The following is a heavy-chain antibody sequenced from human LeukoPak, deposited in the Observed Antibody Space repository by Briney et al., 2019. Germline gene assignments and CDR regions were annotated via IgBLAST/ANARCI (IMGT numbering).Heavy chain of an antibody. Sequence: SVKVSCKASGGTFSSYAISWVRQAPGQGLEWMGGIIPIFGTANYAQKFQGRVTITTDESTSTAYMELSSLRSEDTAVYYCASPQHMRVVRGVNYHMDVWGKGTTVTVSS. D-gene: IGHD3-10*01. CDR1: GGTFSSYA. CDR3: ASPQHMRVVRGVNYHMDV. J-gene: IGHJ6*03. CDR2: IIPIFGTA. V-gene: IGHV1-69*05.